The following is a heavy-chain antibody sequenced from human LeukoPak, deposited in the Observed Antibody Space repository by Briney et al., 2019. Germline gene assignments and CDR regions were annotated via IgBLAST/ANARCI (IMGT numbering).Heavy chain of an antibody. V-gene: IGHV3-21*01. D-gene: IGHD2-2*02. CDR1: GFTFSSYS. CDR3: ASLLLPILYCSSTSCYKGDYYYGMDV. CDR2: ISSSSSYI. J-gene: IGHJ6*02. Sequence: PGGSLRLSCAASGFTFSSYSMNWVRQAPGKGLEWVSSISSSSSYIYYADLVKGRFTISRDNAKNSLYLQMNSLRAEDTAVYYCASLLLPILYCSSTSCYKGDYYYGMDVWGQGTTVTVSS.